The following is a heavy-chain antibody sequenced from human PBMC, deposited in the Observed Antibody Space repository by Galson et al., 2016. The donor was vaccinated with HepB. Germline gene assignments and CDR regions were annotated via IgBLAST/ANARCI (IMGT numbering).Heavy chain of an antibody. Sequence: SLRLSCAVSGITFRDYGMHWIRQAPGKGLEWVAAIRYDGSQKDHADSVKGRFSISRDNSKNTLYLQMNSLRVDDTAIYYCARGGSITPNDSWGQGTLVTVTS. J-gene: IGHJ4*02. CDR2: IRYDGSQK. CDR3: ARGGSITPNDS. V-gene: IGHV3-33*01. D-gene: IGHD3-3*01. CDR1: GITFRDYG.